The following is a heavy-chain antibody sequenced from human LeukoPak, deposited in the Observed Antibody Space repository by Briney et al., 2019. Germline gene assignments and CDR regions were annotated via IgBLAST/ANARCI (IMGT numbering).Heavy chain of an antibody. V-gene: IGHV4-34*01. CDR3: ARGSLGRLDY. CDR2: INHSGST. Sequence: PSETLSLTCAVYGGSFSGYYWSWIRQPPGKGLEWIGEINHSGSTNYNPSLKSRVTISVDTSKNQFSLKLSSVTAADTAVYYCARGSLGRLDYWGQGTLVTVSS. CDR1: GGSFSGYY. D-gene: IGHD6-6*01. J-gene: IGHJ4*02.